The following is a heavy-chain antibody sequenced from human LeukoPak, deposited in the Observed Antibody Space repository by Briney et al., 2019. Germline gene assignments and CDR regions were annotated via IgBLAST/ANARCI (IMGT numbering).Heavy chain of an antibody. CDR3: VTTRKDYSDY. Sequence: GGSLRLSCAASGFTFSSYAMSWVRQAPGKGLEWVSAISGSGGSTYYADSVKGRFTISRDNSKNTLYLQMNSLRAEDTAVYYCVTTRKDYSDYWGQGTLVTVSS. V-gene: IGHV3-23*01. CDR2: ISGSGGST. J-gene: IGHJ4*02. CDR1: GFTFSSYA.